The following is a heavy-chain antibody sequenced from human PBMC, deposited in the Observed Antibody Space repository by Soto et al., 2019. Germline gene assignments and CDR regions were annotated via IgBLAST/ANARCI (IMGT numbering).Heavy chain of an antibody. J-gene: IGHJ6*03. CDR1: GFTFSSYG. D-gene: IGHD3-3*01. Sequence: GGSLRLSCAASGFTFSSYGMHWVRQAPGKGLEWVAVISYDGSNKYYADSVKGRFTISRDNSKNTLYLQMNSLRAEDTAVYYCAKDPYYDFWSGYYTAYYYYYMDVWGKGTTVTVSS. V-gene: IGHV3-30*18. CDR2: ISYDGSNK. CDR3: AKDPYYDFWSGYYTAYYYYYMDV.